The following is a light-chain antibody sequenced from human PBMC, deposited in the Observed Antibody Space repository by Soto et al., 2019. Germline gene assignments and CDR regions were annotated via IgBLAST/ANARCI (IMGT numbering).Light chain of an antibody. CDR3: SSYAGSKTV. J-gene: IGLJ1*01. CDR2: EVS. Sequence: QSALTQPPSASGSPGQSVTISCTGTSSDIGNYIYVSWYQQHPGKAPKLIIYEVSRWTSGVPDRFSGSKSGNTASLTISGFHAYDEAHYFCSSYAGSKTVFGTGTKVTVL. V-gene: IGLV2-8*01. CDR1: SSDIGNYIY.